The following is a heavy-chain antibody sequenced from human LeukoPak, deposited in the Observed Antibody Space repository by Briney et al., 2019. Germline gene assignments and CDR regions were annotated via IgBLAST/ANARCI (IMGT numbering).Heavy chain of an antibody. J-gene: IGHJ4*02. V-gene: IGHV3-9*03. D-gene: IGHD3-22*01. Sequence: PGRSLRLSCAASGFTFDDYAMHWVRQAPGKGLEWVSGISWNSGSIGYADSVKGRFTISRDNAKNSLYLQMNSLRAEDMALYYCAKGWDYYDSSGVDYWGQGTLVTVSS. CDR3: AKGWDYYDSSGVDY. CDR1: GFTFDDYA. CDR2: ISWNSGSI.